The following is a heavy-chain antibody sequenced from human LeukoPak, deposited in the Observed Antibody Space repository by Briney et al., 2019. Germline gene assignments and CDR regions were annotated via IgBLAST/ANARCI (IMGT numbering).Heavy chain of an antibody. Sequence: SETLSLTCTVCGGSISSSSYYWGWIRQPPGKGLEWIGSIYYSGSTYYNPSLKSRVTISVDTSKNQFSLKLSSVTAADTAVYYCARHGYYYYYMDVWGKGTTVTVSS. CDR1: GGSISSSSYY. J-gene: IGHJ6*03. CDR3: ARHGYYYYYMDV. V-gene: IGHV4-39*01. CDR2: IYYSGST.